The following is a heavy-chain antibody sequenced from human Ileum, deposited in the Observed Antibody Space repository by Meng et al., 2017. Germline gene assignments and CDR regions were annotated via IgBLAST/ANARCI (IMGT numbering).Heavy chain of an antibody. V-gene: IGHV4-61*02. Sequence: LRLSCTVSGGSIGSGTNYWSWIRQTAGKQLEWIGRISSSGSTKYNPSLKSRVTLSMDTSQTHLYLDLTSVTAADSALYYCARDFFCSGGNCFSSHWFDPWGQGTLVTVSS. CDR3: ARDFFCSGGNCFSSHWFDP. CDR1: GGSIGSGTNY. J-gene: IGHJ5*02. D-gene: IGHD2-15*01. CDR2: ISSSGST.